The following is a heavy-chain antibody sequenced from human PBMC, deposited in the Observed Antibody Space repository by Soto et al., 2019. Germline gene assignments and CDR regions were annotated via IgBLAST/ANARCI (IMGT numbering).Heavy chain of an antibody. CDR3: AREWGYYDSSGYRSLDF. J-gene: IGHJ4*02. D-gene: IGHD3-22*01. CDR2: IYYNGST. Sequence: QVQLQESGPGLVKPSETLSLTCTVSGVSVISGSYYWSWIRQPPGKGLEWIGYIYYNGSTNYNPSLMSRVTLSLDTSKNQFSLKLSSVTAADTAVYYCAREWGYYDSSGYRSLDFWGQGTLVTVSS. V-gene: IGHV4-61*01. CDR1: GVSVISGSYY.